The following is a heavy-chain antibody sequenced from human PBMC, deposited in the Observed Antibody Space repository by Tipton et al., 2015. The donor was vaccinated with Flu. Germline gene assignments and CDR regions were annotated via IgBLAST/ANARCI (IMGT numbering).Heavy chain of an antibody. CDR1: GFTFSTYW. CDR3: ARLVSGGWYAVPDF. V-gene: IGHV3-7*01. Sequence: SLRLSCAASGFTFSTYWMSWVRQAPGKGLEWVANINQNGREKYYVDSVKGRFTISRDNAKNSLFLQMNSLRVEDTNVYYCARLVSGGWYAVPDFWGRGTLVTISS. CDR2: INQNGREK. D-gene: IGHD6-19*01. J-gene: IGHJ4*02.